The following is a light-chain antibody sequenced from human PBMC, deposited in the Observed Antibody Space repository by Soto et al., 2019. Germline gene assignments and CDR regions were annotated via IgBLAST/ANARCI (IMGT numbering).Light chain of an antibody. CDR1: SSNIGAGYD. CDR2: GNN. V-gene: IGLV1-40*01. CDR3: CSYAGSSNVV. J-gene: IGLJ2*01. Sequence: QSVLTQPPSVSGAPGQTITISCTGSSSNIGAGYDVHWYQQLPGRAPKLLIYGNNNRPSGVPDRFSGSKSGTSVSLAITGLRGEDEADYHCCSYAGSSNVVFGGGTKLTVL.